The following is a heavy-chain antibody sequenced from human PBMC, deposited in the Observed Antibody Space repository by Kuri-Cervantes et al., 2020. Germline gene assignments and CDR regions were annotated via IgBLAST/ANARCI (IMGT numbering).Heavy chain of an antibody. Sequence: GSLRLSCAVYGGSFSGYYWSWIRQPPGKGLEWIGEINHSGSTNYNPSLKSRVTISEDTSKNQFSLKLSSVTAADTAVYYCARDGCSSTSCYYFSAFDIWGQGTMVTVSS. V-gene: IGHV4-34*01. CDR2: INHSGST. D-gene: IGHD2-2*01. CDR3: ARDGCSSTSCYYFSAFDI. J-gene: IGHJ3*02. CDR1: GGSFSGYY.